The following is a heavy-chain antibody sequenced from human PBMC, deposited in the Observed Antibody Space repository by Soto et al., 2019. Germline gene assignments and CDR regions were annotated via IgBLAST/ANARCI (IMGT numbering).Heavy chain of an antibody. CDR3: ARELRAVAGINWFDP. D-gene: IGHD6-19*01. J-gene: IGHJ5*02. Sequence: LRLSCAGAGLTFSNYAMRWVRQAPGKGLEWVSGISSSGDTTYYADSVKGRFTISRDKFKNMLYLQLNSLRAEDTAVYYCARELRAVAGINWFDPWGQGTLVTVSS. V-gene: IGHV3-23*01. CDR2: ISSSGDTT. CDR1: GLTFSNYA.